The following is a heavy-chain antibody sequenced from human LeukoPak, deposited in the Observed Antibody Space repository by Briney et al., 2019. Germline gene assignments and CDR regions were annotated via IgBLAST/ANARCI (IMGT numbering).Heavy chain of an antibody. D-gene: IGHD4-17*01. J-gene: IGHJ3*02. CDR2: ISDSGST. Sequence: PSETLSLTCTVSGGSISSYYWSWIRQPPGKGLEWIGYISDSGSTNYNSPLESRITISLDTSKNQFSLKLSSVTAADTAVYYCARYGGDAFDIWGQGTMVTVSS. CDR3: ARYGGDAFDI. V-gene: IGHV4-59*01. CDR1: GGSISSYY.